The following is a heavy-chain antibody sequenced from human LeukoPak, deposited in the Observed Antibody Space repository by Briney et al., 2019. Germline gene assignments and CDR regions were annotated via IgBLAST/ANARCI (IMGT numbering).Heavy chain of an antibody. D-gene: IGHD3-10*01. CDR2: IYYSGST. Sequence: PSETLSLTCKVSGASISSYYWSWIRQPPGKGLEWIGYIYYSGSTNYNPSLKSRVTISVDTSKNQFSLKLSSVTAADTAVYYCARCPKGYGSGSYYPDYWGQGTLVTVSS. J-gene: IGHJ4*02. V-gene: IGHV4-59*01. CDR1: GASISSYY. CDR3: ARCPKGYGSGSYYPDY.